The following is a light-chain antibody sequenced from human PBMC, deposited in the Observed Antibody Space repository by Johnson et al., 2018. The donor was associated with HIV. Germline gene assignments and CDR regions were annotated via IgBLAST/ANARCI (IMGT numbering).Light chain of an antibody. J-gene: IGLJ1*01. V-gene: IGLV1-51*01. CDR2: DNN. CDR1: SSNIGNNY. CDR3: GTWDSSLSAGGYFYV. Sequence: QAVLTQPPSVSAAPGQKVTISCSGSSSNIGNNYVSWYQQLPGTAPKLLIYDNNKRPSGIPDRFYGSKSGTSATLGITGLQTGDAADYYCGTWDSSLSAGGYFYVFGTVTKVTVL.